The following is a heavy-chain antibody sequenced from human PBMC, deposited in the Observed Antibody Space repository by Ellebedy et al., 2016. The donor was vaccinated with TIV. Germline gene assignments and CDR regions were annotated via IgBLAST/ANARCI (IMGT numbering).Heavy chain of an antibody. CDR3: AAAAGAGDDAFDI. CDR2: ISSSSSTI. J-gene: IGHJ3*02. CDR1: GFTFSRYS. V-gene: IGHV3-48*01. D-gene: IGHD6-13*01. Sequence: GESLKISXAASGFTFSRYSMNWVRQAPGKGLEWVSYISSSSSTIYYADSVTGRFTISRDKAKNSLYLQMNSLRAEDTAVYYCAAAAGAGDDAFDIWGQGTMVTVSS.